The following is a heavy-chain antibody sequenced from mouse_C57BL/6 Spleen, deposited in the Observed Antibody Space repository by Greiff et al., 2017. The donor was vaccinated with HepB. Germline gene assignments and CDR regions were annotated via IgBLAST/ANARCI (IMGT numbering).Heavy chain of an antibody. J-gene: IGHJ2*01. CDR3: ASPSITTVVAPFDY. V-gene: IGHV1-39*01. CDR2: INPNYGTT. CDR1: GYSFTDYN. Sequence: EVQLVESGPELVKPGASVKISCKASGYSFTDYNMNWVKQSNGKSLEWIGVINPNYGTTSYNQKFKGKATVTVDQSSSTAYMQLNSLTSEDSAVYYCASPSITTVVAPFDYWGQGTTLIVSS. D-gene: IGHD1-1*01.